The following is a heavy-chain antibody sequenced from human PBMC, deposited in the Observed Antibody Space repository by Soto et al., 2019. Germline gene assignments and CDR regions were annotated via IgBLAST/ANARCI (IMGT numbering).Heavy chain of an antibody. CDR1: GFSFSSYE. J-gene: IGHJ3*02. V-gene: IGHV3-48*03. CDR3: ARERVNDVSDI. D-gene: IGHD3-22*01. CDR2: ISSSGSTT. Sequence: EVQLVESGGGLVQPGGSLRLSCAASGFSFSSYEMNWVRQAPGKGLEWVSYISSSGSTTYYADSVKGRFTFSRDNAKNSMYLQMNSLRAEDTAVYYCARERVNDVSDIWGQGTMVPVSS.